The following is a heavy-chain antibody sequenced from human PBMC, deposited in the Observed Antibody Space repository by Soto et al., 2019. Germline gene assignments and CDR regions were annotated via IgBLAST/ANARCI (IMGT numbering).Heavy chain of an antibody. V-gene: IGHV4-59*01. D-gene: IGHD4-17*01. Sequence: TSETLSLTCTVSGGSISTYYWSWIRQPPGKGLEWIGSVSNSGSANYNPSLKSRVTISVDMAKNQFSLNLSSVTAADTAVYYCANSPGKSTVTTFDYWGQGTLVTVSS. CDR2: VSNSGSA. J-gene: IGHJ4*02. CDR1: GGSISTYY. CDR3: ANSPGKSTVTTFDY.